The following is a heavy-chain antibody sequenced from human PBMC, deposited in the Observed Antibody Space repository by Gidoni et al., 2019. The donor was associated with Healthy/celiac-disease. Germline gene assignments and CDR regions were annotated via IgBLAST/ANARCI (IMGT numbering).Heavy chain of an antibody. J-gene: IGHJ4*02. CDR1: GGTFSSYT. CDR3: AREYYYDSSGYLPDY. D-gene: IGHD3-22*01. CDR2: IIPILGIA. Sequence: QVQLVQSGAEVKKPGSSVKVSCKASGGTFSSYTISWVRQAPGQGLEWMGRIIPILGIANYAQKFQGRVTITADKSTSTAYMELSSLRSEDTAVYYCAREYYYDSSGYLPDYWGQGTLVTVSS. V-gene: IGHV1-69*08.